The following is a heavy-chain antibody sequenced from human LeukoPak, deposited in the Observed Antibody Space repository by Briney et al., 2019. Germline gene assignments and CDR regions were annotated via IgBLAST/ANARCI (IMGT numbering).Heavy chain of an antibody. D-gene: IGHD1-14*01. CDR2: INADGSTA. CDR3: VVVVEPPDSDGFDV. J-gene: IGHJ3*01. CDR1: GFTFGNSW. V-gene: IGHV3-74*01. Sequence: GGSLRLSCAASGFTFGNSWVHWVRQAPGKGLVWVSLINADGSTATYADSVKGRFTISRDNARNTLSLQMNSLTIEDTAVYYCVVVVEPPDSDGFDVWGPGTMITVSS.